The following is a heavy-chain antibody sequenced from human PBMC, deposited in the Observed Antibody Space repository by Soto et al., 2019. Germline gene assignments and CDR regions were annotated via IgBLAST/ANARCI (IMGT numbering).Heavy chain of an antibody. J-gene: IGHJ4*02. CDR2: ISDSGGST. CDR3: AKPYTLFDYTAGGGFDC. Sequence: GGSLRLSCAASGFTFRSYAMSWVRQAPGKGLEWVSGISDSGGSTYYADSVKGRFTISRDNSKNTLDLQMNSLRVEDTAVYYCAKPYTLFDYTAGGGFDCWGQGTLVTVSS. D-gene: IGHD3-9*01. V-gene: IGHV3-23*01. CDR1: GFTFRSYA.